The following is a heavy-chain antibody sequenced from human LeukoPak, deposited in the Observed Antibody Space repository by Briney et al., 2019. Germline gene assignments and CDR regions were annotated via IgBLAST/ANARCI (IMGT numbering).Heavy chain of an antibody. CDR1: GLHQDTR. Sequence: GGSLTLLCGLWGLHQDTRGPLRLRQAPGRGLQWVAFMRSDGTSKFFGASVEGRLNIPRDNSDSTLYLLKNSLSAEDAGIFYCSEDGATKGGFDPWGQAPAVTVSS. V-gene: IGHV3-30*02. J-gene: IGHJ5*02. CDR2: MRSDGTSK. D-gene: IGHD1/OR15-1a*01. CDR3: SEDGATKGGFDP.